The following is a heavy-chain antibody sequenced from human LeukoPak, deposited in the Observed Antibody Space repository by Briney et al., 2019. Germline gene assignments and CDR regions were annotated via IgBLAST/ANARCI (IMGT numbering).Heavy chain of an antibody. D-gene: IGHD3-10*01. CDR1: GFTVSSNY. V-gene: IGHV3-53*05. CDR3: ARDGIRVRGVAPIDY. Sequence: PGGSLRLSCAASGFTVSSNYMSWVRQAPGKGLKWVSVIYSGGSTYYADSVKGRFTISRDNSKNTLYLQMNSLRAEDTAVYYCARDGIRVRGVAPIDYWGQGTLVTVSS. CDR2: IYSGGST. J-gene: IGHJ4*02.